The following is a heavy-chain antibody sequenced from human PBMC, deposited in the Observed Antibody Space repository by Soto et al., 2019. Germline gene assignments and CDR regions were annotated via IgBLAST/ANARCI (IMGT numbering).Heavy chain of an antibody. J-gene: IGHJ6*02. CDR3: ARHGDDILTGYYYYGMDV. Sequence: GASVKVSCKASGYTFTGYYMHWLRQSPGQGLEWMRWINPNSGGTNYAQKFQGRVTMTRDTSISTAYMELSRLRSDDTAVYYCARHGDDILTGYYYYGMDVWGQGTTVTVSS. V-gene: IGHV1-2*02. CDR2: INPNSGGT. D-gene: IGHD3-9*01. CDR1: GYTFTGYY.